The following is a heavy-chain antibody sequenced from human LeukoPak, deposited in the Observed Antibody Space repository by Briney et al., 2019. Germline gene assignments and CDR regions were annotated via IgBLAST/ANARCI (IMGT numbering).Heavy chain of an antibody. CDR2: IYYMGST. CDR3: ARTVSMVRDPSYFDL. D-gene: IGHD3-10*01. Sequence: ASETLSLTCTVSGGSISSYYWSWIRQPPGKGLEWIGYIYYMGSTNYNPSLKSRVTISVATSKNQFCLKLSSVTAADTAVYYCARTVSMVRDPSYFDLWGRGALVTVSS. CDR1: GGSISSYY. J-gene: IGHJ2*01. V-gene: IGHV4-59*01.